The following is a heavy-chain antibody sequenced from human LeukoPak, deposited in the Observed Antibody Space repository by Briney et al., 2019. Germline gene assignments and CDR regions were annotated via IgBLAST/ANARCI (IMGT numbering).Heavy chain of an antibody. CDR1: GFTLSTYA. D-gene: IGHD3-9*01. Sequence: GGSLRLSCAASGFTLSTYAMSWVRQTPGKGLEWVAATSSSDAGTYYADSVKGRFTISRDNSKNTLYLQMNSLRAEDTAVYYCAKGPDILTGYFAFDIWGQGTMVTVSS. V-gene: IGHV3-23*01. J-gene: IGHJ3*02. CDR2: TSSSDAGT. CDR3: AKGPDILTGYFAFDI.